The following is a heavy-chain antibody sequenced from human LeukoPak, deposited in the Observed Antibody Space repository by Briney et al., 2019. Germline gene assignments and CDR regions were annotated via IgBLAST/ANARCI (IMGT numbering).Heavy chain of an antibody. V-gene: IGHV1-18*01. CDR3: ARTLNSYYYYYIDV. CDR2: INVYNGRT. Sequence: ASVKVSCKASGYTFPSSGISWVRQAPGQGLEWMGWINVYNGRTDYIEKLRGRVTMTTDTSTSTAYMELRRLISDDTAVYYCARTLNSYYYYYIDVRGKGTTVTVSS. CDR1: GYTFPSSG. J-gene: IGHJ6*03.